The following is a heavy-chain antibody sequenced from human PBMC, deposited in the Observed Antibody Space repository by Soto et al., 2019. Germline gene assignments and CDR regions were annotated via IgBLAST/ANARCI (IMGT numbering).Heavy chain of an antibody. J-gene: IGHJ6*02. CDR3: ARALRCSGGSCLTTPTKTSKYYYYYYGMDV. V-gene: IGHV4-34*01. D-gene: IGHD2-15*01. CDR1: GGSFSGYY. CDR2: INHSGST. Sequence: SETLSLTCAVYGGSFSGYYWSWIRQPPGKGLEWIGEINHSGSTNYNPSLKSRVTISVDTSKNQFSLKLSSVTAADTAVYYCARALRCSGGSCLTTPTKTSKYYYYYYGMDVWGQGTTVTVSS.